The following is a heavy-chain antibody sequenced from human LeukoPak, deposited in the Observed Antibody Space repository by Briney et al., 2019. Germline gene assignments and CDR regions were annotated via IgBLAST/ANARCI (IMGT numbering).Heavy chain of an antibody. J-gene: IGHJ6*03. Sequence: GGSLRLSCAASGFTFSSYSMNWVRQAPGKGLEWVSSISSSSSYIYYADSVKGRFTISRDNAKNSLYLQMNSLRAEDTAVYYCARDAGGYYDFWSGYYPGYYMDVWGKGTTVTVSS. CDR3: ARDAGGYYDFWSGYYPGYYMDV. CDR2: ISSSSSYI. V-gene: IGHV3-21*01. CDR1: GFTFSSYS. D-gene: IGHD3-3*01.